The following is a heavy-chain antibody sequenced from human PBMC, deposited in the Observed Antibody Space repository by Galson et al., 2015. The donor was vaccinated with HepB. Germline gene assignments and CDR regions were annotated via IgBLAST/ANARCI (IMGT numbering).Heavy chain of an antibody. CDR3: ARDSEPLQPPDY. Sequence: SLRLSCAASGFTFSSYSMNWVRQAPGKGLEWVSSISSSSSYIYYADSVKGRFTISRDNAKNSLYLQMNSLRAEDTAVYYCARDSEPLQPPDYWGQGTLVTVSS. CDR1: GFTFSSYS. J-gene: IGHJ4*02. D-gene: IGHD4-11*01. CDR2: ISSSSSYI. V-gene: IGHV3-21*01.